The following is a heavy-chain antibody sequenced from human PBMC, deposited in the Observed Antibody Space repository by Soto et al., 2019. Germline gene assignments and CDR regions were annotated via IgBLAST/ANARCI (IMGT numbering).Heavy chain of an antibody. Sequence: SETLSLTCTVSGGSISSGNYYWSWIRQSPGNGLEWIGYIYSSGSSYYNPSLRSRVSMSVYTSKNQFSLNLSSMTAADTAVYFCARDGIQVWLPGRDRCDPWGPGTLRTVST. J-gene: IGHJ5*02. CDR2: IYSSGSS. V-gene: IGHV4-30-4*01. CDR3: ARDGIQVWLPGRDRCDP. CDR1: GGSISSGNYY. D-gene: IGHD5-18*01.